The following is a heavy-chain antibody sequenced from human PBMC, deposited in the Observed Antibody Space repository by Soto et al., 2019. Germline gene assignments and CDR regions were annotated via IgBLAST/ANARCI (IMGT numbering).Heavy chain of an antibody. D-gene: IGHD5-12*01. CDR1: GYTFHNFG. CDR3: ARLRYSGYHTHFYYSMDV. V-gene: IGHV1-18*01. CDR2: ISTYNDNT. J-gene: IGHJ6*02. Sequence: QVKLEQSGVEVKKPGASVKVTCKASGYTFHNFGISWVRQAPGQGLEWMGWISTYNDNTNYAQKFQGRVTMTTDTSTSTASMELRSLRPDDTAVYYCARLRYSGYHTHFYYSMDVWGQGTTVSVSS.